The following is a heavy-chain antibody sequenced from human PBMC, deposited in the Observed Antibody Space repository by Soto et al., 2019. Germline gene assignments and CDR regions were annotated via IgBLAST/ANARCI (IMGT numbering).Heavy chain of an antibody. CDR1: GVSISSYY. CDR3: ARERSDSSGYYYFDY. CDR2: IYYSGNT. Sequence: PSETLSLTCTVSGVSISSYYWSWIRQPPGKGLEWIGYIYYSGNTNYNPSLKSRVTISVDTSKNQFSLKLSSVTAADTAVYYCARERSDSSGYYYFDYWGQGTLVTVSS. J-gene: IGHJ4*02. V-gene: IGHV4-59*01. D-gene: IGHD3-22*01.